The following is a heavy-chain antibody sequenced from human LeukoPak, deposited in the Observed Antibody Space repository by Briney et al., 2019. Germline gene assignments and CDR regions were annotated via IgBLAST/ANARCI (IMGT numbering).Heavy chain of an antibody. CDR1: GFTFSSYS. CDR3: ARGRQLAGPAP. CDR2: ISSSSSYI. D-gene: IGHD6-6*01. Sequence: GGSLRLSCAASGFTFSSYSMNWVRQAPGKGLEWLSSISSSSSYIYYADSVKGRFTISRDNAKNSLYLQMNSLRAEDTAVYYCARGRQLAGPAPWGQGTLVTVSS. J-gene: IGHJ5*02. V-gene: IGHV3-21*01.